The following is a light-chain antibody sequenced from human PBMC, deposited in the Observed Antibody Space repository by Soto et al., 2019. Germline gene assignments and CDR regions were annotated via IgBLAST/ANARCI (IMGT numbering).Light chain of an antibody. CDR3: CSYAGTFYV. CDR2: DVS. V-gene: IGLV2-11*01. CDR1: SSDVGGYNY. Sequence: QSALTQPRSGSGSPGQSVTISCTGTSSDVGGYNYVSWYQQHPGKAPKLMIYDVSERPSGVPDRFSGSKSGNTASLTISGLQAEDQADYYCCSYAGTFYVFGPRS. J-gene: IGLJ1*01.